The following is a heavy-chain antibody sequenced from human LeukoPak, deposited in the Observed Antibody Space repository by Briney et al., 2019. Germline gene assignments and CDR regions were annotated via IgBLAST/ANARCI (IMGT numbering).Heavy chain of an antibody. CDR1: GFTFSSYS. CDR3: ARDKPTGGNYGSGSYMYCYGMDV. V-gene: IGHV3-21*01. CDR2: ISSSSSYI. J-gene: IGHJ6*02. Sequence: GGSLRLSCAASGFTFSSYSMNWVRQAPGKGLEWVSSISSSSSYIYYADSVKGRFTISRDNAKNSPYLQMNSLRAEDTAVYYCARDKPTGGNYGSGSYMYCYGMDVWGQGTTVTVSS. D-gene: IGHD3-10*01.